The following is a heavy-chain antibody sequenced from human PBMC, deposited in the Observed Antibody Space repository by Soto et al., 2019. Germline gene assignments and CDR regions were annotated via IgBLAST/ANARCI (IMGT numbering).Heavy chain of an antibody. Sequence: GGSLRLSCAASGFTFSSYSMNWVRQAPGKGLEWVSSISSSSSYIYYADSVKGRFTISRDNAKNSLYLQMNSLRAEDTAVYYCARDVWTMVRGGPGGWYFDLWGRGTLVTVSS. CDR1: GFTFSSYS. D-gene: IGHD3-10*01. CDR3: ARDVWTMVRGGPGGWYFDL. J-gene: IGHJ2*01. V-gene: IGHV3-21*01. CDR2: ISSSSSYI.